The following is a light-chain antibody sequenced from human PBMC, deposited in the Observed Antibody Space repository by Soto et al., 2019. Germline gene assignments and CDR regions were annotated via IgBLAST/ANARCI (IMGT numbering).Light chain of an antibody. J-gene: IGKJ1*01. CDR2: AAS. CDR3: QQYYSYPQT. CDR1: QGISSY. V-gene: IGKV1-8*01. Sequence: AIRMTQSPSSLYASTGDRVTITCRASQGISSYLAWYQQKPGKAPKLLIYAASTLQSGVPSRFSGSGSGTDFTLTISCLQSEDFATYYCQQYYSYPQTFGQGTKVEIK.